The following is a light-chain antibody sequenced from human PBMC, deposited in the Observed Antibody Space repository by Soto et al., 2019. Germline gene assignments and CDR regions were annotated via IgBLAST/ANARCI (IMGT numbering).Light chain of an antibody. CDR1: QTLSNDY. J-gene: IGKJ4*01. CDR2: GAS. V-gene: IGKV3-20*01. CDR3: QQYDTSPIT. Sequence: DIVLTQSPGTLSLSPGESATRSCRASQTLSNDYLAWYQQRPGQPPRLLVYGASTRATGIPDRFGGSGSGTDFTLTITRLEPEDFAVYYCQQYDTSPITFGGGTKVEIK.